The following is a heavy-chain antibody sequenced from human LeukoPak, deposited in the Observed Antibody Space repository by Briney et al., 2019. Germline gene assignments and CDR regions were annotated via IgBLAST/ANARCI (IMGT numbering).Heavy chain of an antibody. V-gene: IGHV1-46*01. J-gene: IGHJ4*02. D-gene: IGHD3-22*01. CDR2: INPSGGST. CDR1: GYTFTSYY. Sequence: ASVKVSCKASGYTFTSYYMHWVRQAPGQGLEWMGIINPSGGSTSYAQKFQGRVTMTRDTSTSTVYMELSSLRSEDTAVYYCARGYYDSSGYLPQGFDYWGQGTLVTVSS. CDR3: ARGYYDSSGYLPQGFDY.